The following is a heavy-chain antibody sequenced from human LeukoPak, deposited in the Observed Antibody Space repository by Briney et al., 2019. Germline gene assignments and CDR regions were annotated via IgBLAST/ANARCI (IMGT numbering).Heavy chain of an antibody. CDR1: GFTFSSYS. CDR3: ARDSPLSYGMDV. J-gene: IGHJ6*02. Sequence: PGRSLRLSCAASGFTFSSYSMNWVRQAPGKGLEWVSCISSGSSTIYYADSVKGRFTISRDNAKNSLYLQMNSLRDEDTAVYYCARDSPLSYGMDVWGQGTTVTVSS. V-gene: IGHV3-48*02. CDR2: ISSGSSTI.